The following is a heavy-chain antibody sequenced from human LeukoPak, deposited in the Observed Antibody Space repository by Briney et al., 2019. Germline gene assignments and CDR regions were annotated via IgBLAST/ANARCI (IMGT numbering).Heavy chain of an antibody. CDR2: IRYDGSNK. V-gene: IGHV3-30*02. Sequence: PGGSLRLSCAASGFTFSSYGMHWVRQAPGKGLEWVAFIRYDGSNKYYADSVKGRFTVSRDNAKNSLYLQMNSLRAEDTAVYYCARDHLGGGAMLRGAPHWGQGTLVTVSS. D-gene: IGHD3-10*01. CDR3: ARDHLGGGAMLRGAPH. CDR1: GFTFSSYG. J-gene: IGHJ4*02.